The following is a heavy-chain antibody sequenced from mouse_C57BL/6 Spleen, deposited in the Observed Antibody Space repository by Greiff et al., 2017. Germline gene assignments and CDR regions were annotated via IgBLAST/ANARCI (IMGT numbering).Heavy chain of an antibody. CDR1: GYAFSSSW. CDR2: IYPGDGDT. CDR3: VGDGYYQGAY. V-gene: IGHV1-82*01. Sequence: QVQLQQSGPELVKPGASVKISCKASGYAFSSSWMNWVKQRPGKGLEWIGRIYPGDGDTNYNGTFKGKATLTADKSSSTAYMQLSSLTSEDSAVYFCVGDGYYQGAYWGQGTLVTVSA. J-gene: IGHJ3*01. D-gene: IGHD2-3*01.